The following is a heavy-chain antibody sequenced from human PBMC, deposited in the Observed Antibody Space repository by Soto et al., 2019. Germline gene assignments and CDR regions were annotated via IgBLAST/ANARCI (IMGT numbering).Heavy chain of an antibody. CDR2: LSHDGSNK. CDR1: GFIFSAFG. D-gene: IGHD1-26*01. V-gene: IGHV3-30*03. CDR3: ARDRDGGTYTYFDN. Sequence: GGSLRLSCAASGFIFSAFGIHWVRQAPGKGLEWVAFLSHDGSNKYYADSVRGRFTISRDNSXXXXXXXXXXXXXXXXXXYYCARDRDGGTYTYFDNWGQGTRVTVSS. J-gene: IGHJ4*02.